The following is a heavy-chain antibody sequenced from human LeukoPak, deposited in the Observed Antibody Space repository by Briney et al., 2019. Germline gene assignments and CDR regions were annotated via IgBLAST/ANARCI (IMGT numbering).Heavy chain of an antibody. D-gene: IGHD3-22*01. CDR1: GFSLSTSGVG. V-gene: IGHV2-5*02. CDR2: IYWDDDK. CDR3: THSSYYPDRSGLGMGV. Sequence: SGPTLVKPTQTLTLTCTFSGFSLSTSGVGVGWIRQPPGKALEWLALIYWDDDKRYRPSLKSRLTITKDTSKNQVVLTMTNIDPVDTGTYYCTHSSYYPDRSGLGMGVWGKGTTVTVSS. J-gene: IGHJ6*04.